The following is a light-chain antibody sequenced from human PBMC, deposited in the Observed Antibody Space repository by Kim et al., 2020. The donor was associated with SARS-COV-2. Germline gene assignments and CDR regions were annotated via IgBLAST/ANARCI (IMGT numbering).Light chain of an antibody. CDR2: AAS. CDR3: QQSYSTPLMYT. Sequence: DIQMTQSPSSLSASVGDRVTITCRASQSISSYLNWYQQKPGKAPKLLIYAASSLQSGVPSRFSGSGSGTDFTLTISSLQPEDFATYYCQQSYSTPLMYTFGQWTKLEI. CDR1: QSISSY. V-gene: IGKV1-39*01. J-gene: IGKJ2*01.